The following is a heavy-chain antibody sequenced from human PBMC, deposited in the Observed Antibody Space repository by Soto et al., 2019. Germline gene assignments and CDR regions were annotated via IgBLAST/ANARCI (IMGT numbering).Heavy chain of an antibody. D-gene: IGHD6-19*01. CDR3: GRDGDSRGSGWYFGFDP. Sequence: GGSLRLSCAASGFTFSSYAMHWVRQAPGKGLEWVAVISYDGSNKYYAASVRGRFTISSANSKNTLYLHMTRLRAEDTAVYSCGRDGDSRGSGWYFGFDPWGQGTLGTVSS. V-gene: IGHV3-30-3*01. J-gene: IGHJ5*02. CDR1: GFTFSSYA. CDR2: ISYDGSNK.